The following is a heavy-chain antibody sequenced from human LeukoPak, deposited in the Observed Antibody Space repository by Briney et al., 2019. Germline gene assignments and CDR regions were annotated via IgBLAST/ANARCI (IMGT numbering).Heavy chain of an antibody. CDR3: AELGIPMIGGV. CDR1: GFTFGDYA. V-gene: IGHV3-49*04. D-gene: IGHD3-10*02. Sequence: SLRLSCTASGFTFGDYAMSWVRQAPGKGLEWVGFIRSKAYGGTTEYAASVKGRFTISRDDSKSIAYLQMNSLRAEDTAVYYCAELGIPMIGGVWGKGTTVTISS. J-gene: IGHJ6*04. CDR2: IRSKAYGGTT.